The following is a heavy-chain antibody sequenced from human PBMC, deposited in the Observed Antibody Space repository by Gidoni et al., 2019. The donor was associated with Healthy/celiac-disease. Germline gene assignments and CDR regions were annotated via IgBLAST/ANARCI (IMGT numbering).Heavy chain of an antibody. V-gene: IGHV1-69*06. CDR3: ARAGRLWFGELLSNWFDP. CDR1: GGTFSSYA. Sequence: QVQLVQSGAEVKTPGSSVKVSCKASGGTFSSYAISWVRQAPGQGLEWMGGIIPIFGTANYAQKFQGRVTITADKSTSTAYMELSSLRSEDTAVYYCARAGRLWFGELLSNWFDPWGQGTLVTVSS. D-gene: IGHD3-10*01. CDR2: IIPIFGTA. J-gene: IGHJ5*02.